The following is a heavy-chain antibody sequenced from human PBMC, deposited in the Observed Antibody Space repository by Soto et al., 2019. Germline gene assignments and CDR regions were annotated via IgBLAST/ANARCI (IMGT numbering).Heavy chain of an antibody. D-gene: IGHD3-22*01. J-gene: IGHJ4*02. CDR2: IYYSGST. V-gene: IGHV4-59*01. CDR1: GGSISSYY. Sequence: SETLSLTCTVSGGSISSYYWSWIRQPPGKGLEWIGYIYYSGSTNYNPSLKSRVTISVDTSKNQFSLKLSSVTAADTAVYYCARADSRADPHSDYRGKGTLVTVSS. CDR3: ARADSRADPHSDY.